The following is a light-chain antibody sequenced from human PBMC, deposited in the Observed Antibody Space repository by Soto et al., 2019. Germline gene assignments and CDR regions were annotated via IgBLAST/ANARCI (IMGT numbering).Light chain of an antibody. CDR3: QQFNDYPLT. V-gene: IGKV1-9*01. J-gene: IGKJ4*01. CDR2: AAS. CDR1: RAISSY. Sequence: DIQLTQSPSVLSASVGDRVTITSRASRAISSYLAWYQQRPGEAPKLLIFAASTLQSGVPSRFSGSGSGTEVTLTISSLQPEDFATYYCQQFNDYPLTFGGGTKVEIK.